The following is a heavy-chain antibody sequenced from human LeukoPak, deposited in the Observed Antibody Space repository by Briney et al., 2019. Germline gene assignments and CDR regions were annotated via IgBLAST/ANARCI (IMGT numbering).Heavy chain of an antibody. D-gene: IGHD4-17*01. J-gene: IGHJ5*02. CDR3: ARGRHGDFGNWFDP. CDR2: IFRSGET. Sequence: SETLSLTCTVSGGSISSSSYYWGWIRQPPGTGLEWIGEIFRSGETNYNSSLESRLTISVDRTKNQFSLRLNSVTAADTAVYYCARGRHGDFGNWFDPWGQGTPVIVAS. CDR1: GGSISSSSYY. V-gene: IGHV4-39*07.